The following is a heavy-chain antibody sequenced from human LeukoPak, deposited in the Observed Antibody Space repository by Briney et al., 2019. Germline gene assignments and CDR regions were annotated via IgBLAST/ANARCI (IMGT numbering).Heavy chain of an antibody. J-gene: IGHJ4*02. D-gene: IGHD2-2*01. CDR3: ARHRCSSTTCSFDS. V-gene: IGHV3-20*01. CDR1: GFTLNNYA. CDR2: FSWKGDTT. Sequence: PGGSLRLSCAASGFTLNNYAMTWVRQTPGKGPEWVSLFSWKGDTTAYAESVRGRFTISRDNAKNSLYLHMNSLRPEDTAFYHCARHRCSSTTCSFDSWGQGSLVTVSS.